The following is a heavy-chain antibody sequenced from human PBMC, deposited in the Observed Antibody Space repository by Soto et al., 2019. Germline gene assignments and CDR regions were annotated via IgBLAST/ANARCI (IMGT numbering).Heavy chain of an antibody. V-gene: IGHV3-33*01. CDR3: ARDHLYYFGSGGAY. CDR2: IWYDGSNK. Sequence: GGSLRLSCAASGFTFSSYGMHWVRQAPGKGLEWVAVIWYDGSNKYYADSVKGRFTISRDNSKNTLYLQMNSLRAEDTAVYYGARDHLYYFGSGGAYWGQETLVTVSS. CDR1: GFTFSSYG. J-gene: IGHJ4*02. D-gene: IGHD3-10*01.